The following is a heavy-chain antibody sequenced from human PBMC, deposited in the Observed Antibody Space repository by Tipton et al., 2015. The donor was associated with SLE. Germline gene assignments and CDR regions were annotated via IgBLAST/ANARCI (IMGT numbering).Heavy chain of an antibody. D-gene: IGHD2-21*01. CDR2: INHSGST. CDR3: ARGAVLIQDNSWFDP. J-gene: IGHJ5*02. V-gene: IGHV4-34*01. Sequence: LRLSCAVYGGSFSGYYWSWIRQPPGKGLEWIGEINHSGSTNYNPSLKSRVTISVDMSKNQFSLKLSSVTAADTAVYYCARGAVLIQDNSWFDPWGQGTLVTVSS. CDR1: GGSFSGYY.